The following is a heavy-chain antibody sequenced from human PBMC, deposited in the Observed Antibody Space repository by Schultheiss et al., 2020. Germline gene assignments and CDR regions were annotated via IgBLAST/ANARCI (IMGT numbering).Heavy chain of an antibody. CDR2: IYYSGST. J-gene: IGHJ6*02. V-gene: IGHV4-34*11. D-gene: IGHD6-19*01. CDR1: GGSFSGYY. CDR3: ARDLAHSLYSSGWYRTRDYGMDV. Sequence: SETLSLTCAVYGGSFSGYYWSWIRQPPGKGLEWIGYIYYSGSTYYNPSLKSRVTISVDTSKNQFSLNLSSVTAADTAVYYCARDLAHSLYSSGWYRTRDYGMDVWGQGTTVTVSS.